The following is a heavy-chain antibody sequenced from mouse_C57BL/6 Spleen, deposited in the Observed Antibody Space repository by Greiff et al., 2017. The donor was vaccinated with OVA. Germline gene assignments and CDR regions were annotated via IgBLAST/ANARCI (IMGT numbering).Heavy chain of an antibody. Sequence: EVKVVESGGGLVKPGGSLKLSCAASGFTFSSYAMSWVRQTPEKRLEWVATISDGGSYTYYPDNVKGRFTISRDNARNNLYLQMSHLKSEDTAMYYCARDQKGFFYGSSYWYFDVWGTGTTVTVSS. J-gene: IGHJ1*03. V-gene: IGHV5-4*01. CDR2: ISDGGSYT. CDR3: ARDQKGFFYGSSYWYFDV. D-gene: IGHD1-1*01. CDR1: GFTFSSYA.